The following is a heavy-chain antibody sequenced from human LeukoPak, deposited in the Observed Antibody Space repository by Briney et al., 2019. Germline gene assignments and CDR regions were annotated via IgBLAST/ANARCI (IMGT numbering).Heavy chain of an antibody. V-gene: IGHV7-4-1*02. CDR1: GYTFTSYG. CDR3: ARIDSSSSPVGDY. Sequence: ASVKVSCKASGYTFTSYGISWVRQAPGQGLEWMGWINTNTGNPTYAQGFTGRFVFSLDTSVSTAYLQISSLKAEDTAVYYCARIDSSSSPVGDYWGQGTLVTVSA. J-gene: IGHJ4*02. D-gene: IGHD3-22*01. CDR2: INTNTGNP.